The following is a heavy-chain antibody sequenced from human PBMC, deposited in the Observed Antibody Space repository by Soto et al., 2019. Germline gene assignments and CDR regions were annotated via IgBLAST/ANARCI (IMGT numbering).Heavy chain of an antibody. J-gene: IGHJ6*02. CDR3: ASQWELQNYYYYGMDV. CDR1: GFTFSSYS. D-gene: IGHD1-26*01. V-gene: IGHV3-21*01. CDR2: ISGSSSYI. Sequence: EVQLVESGGGLVKPGGSLRLCCAASGFTFSSYSMNWVRQAPGKGLEWVSSISGSSSYIYYADSVKGRFTISRDNAKNSLYLQMNSLRAEDTAVYYCASQWELQNYYYYGMDVWGQGTTVTVSS.